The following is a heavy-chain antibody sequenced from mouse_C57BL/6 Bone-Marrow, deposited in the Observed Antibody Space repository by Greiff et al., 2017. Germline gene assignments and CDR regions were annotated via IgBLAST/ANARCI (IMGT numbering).Heavy chain of an antibody. CDR1: GFTFSSYA. J-gene: IGHJ3*01. D-gene: IGHD2-2*01. V-gene: IGHV5-4*01. CDR3: ARGGYGYPAWFAY. Sequence: EVQLVESGGGLVKPGGSLKLSCAASGFTFSSYAMSWVRQTPEKRLEWVATISAGGSYTYYPDNVKGRFTIAKDNAKNNPYLQMSHLKSEDTAMYYCARGGYGYPAWFAYWGQGTLVTVSA. CDR2: ISAGGSYT.